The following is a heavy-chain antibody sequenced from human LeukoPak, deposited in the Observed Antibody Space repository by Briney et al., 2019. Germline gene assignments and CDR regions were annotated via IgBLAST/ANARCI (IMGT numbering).Heavy chain of an antibody. CDR2: ISGSGGST. V-gene: IGHV3-23*01. D-gene: IGHD3-10*01. J-gene: IGHJ4*02. CDR1: GFTFSSYA. Sequence: GSLRLSCAASGFTFSSYAMSWVRQAAGKGLEWVSAISGSGGSTYYADSVKGRFTISRDNSKNTLYLQMNSLRAEDTAVYYCAGTDGSGSKNYFDYWGQGTLVTVSS. CDR3: AGTDGSGSKNYFDY.